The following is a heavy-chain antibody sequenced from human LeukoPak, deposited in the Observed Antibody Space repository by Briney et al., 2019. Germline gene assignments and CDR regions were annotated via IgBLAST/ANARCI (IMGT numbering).Heavy chain of an antibody. D-gene: IGHD6-6*01. J-gene: IGHJ4*02. V-gene: IGHV3-48*01. CDR1: GFTFSIYS. CDR3: ARGARIAALVDS. Sequence: GGSLRLSCAAAGFTFSIYSMNCVRQAPGKALEWVSYIISSSSTIYYADSVKGRFTISRDNAKNSLYRQMNSLRAEDTAVYYCARGARIAALVDSWGQGTLVTVSS. CDR2: IISSSSTI.